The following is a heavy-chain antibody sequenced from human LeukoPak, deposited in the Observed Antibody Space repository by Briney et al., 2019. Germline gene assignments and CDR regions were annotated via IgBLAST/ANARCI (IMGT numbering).Heavy chain of an antibody. V-gene: IGHV3-20*04. CDR1: GFTFDDYG. CDR2: INWSGGRT. D-gene: IGHD1/OR15-1a*01. Sequence: GGSLRLSCAASGFTFDDYGMCWVRQAPGKGLEWVSGINWSGGRTGYADSLKGRFTISRDNAKNTLYLQMNSLRDEDTALYYCARDLTTSDNWGQGTLVTVSS. CDR3: ARDLTTSDN. J-gene: IGHJ4*02.